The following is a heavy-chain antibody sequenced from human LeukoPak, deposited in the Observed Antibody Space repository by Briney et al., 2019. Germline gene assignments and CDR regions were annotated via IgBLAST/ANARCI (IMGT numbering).Heavy chain of an antibody. CDR1: GGSISSSNW. CDR2: IYHSGST. Sequence: KTSGTLSLTCAVSGGSISSSNWWSWVRQPPGKGLEWIGEIYHSGSTNYNPSLKSRVTISVDKSKNQFSLKLSSVTAADTAVYYCARWASGAAAATRYFQHWGQGTLVTVSS. CDR3: ARWASGAAAATRYFQH. J-gene: IGHJ1*01. V-gene: IGHV4-4*02. D-gene: IGHD6-13*01.